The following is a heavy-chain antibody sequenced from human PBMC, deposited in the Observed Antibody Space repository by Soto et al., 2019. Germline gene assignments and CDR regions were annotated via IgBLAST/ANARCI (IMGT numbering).Heavy chain of an antibody. Sequence: GASVKVSCKASGYTFSNHWTHWVRQAPGQGLEWMGVIHPSGDKRSYAQKYQGRVTLTTDMPSRTVYMELSSLTSEDTAVYYCARDQSAEAGDYSYWWFDPWGQGTLVTVSS. V-gene: IGHV1-46*01. J-gene: IGHJ5*02. CDR1: GYTFSNHW. CDR2: IHPSGDKR. D-gene: IGHD3-22*01. CDR3: ARDQSAEAGDYSYWWFDP.